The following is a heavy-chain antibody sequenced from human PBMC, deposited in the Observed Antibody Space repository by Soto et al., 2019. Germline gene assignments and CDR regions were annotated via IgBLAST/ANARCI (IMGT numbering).Heavy chain of an antibody. CDR1: GRTFSSYA. Sequence: GXSVKVACEASGRTFSSYAISWVREDPGQGLEWMGGIIPIFGTANYAQRFQGRVTITADKSTSTAYMELSSLRSEDTAVYYCARSYCDYVCGSYRYDGNWCDPWAEGTLVTVS. D-gene: IGHD3-16*02. J-gene: IGHJ5*02. CDR2: IIPIFGTA. V-gene: IGHV1-69*06. CDR3: ARSYCDYVCGSYRYDGNWCDP.